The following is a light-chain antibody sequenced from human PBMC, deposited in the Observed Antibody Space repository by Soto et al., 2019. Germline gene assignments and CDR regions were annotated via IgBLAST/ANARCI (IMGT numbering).Light chain of an antibody. J-gene: IGKJ3*01. Sequence: DIQLTQSPSFMSASVGDRVTILCRASQDIRSYLAWYQQKPGKAPKLLIYAASTLQSGVPSRFSGSGSGTEFTLTIRSLQPEDFATYYCQQLYSYPPTFGPGTKVDTK. V-gene: IGKV1-9*01. CDR1: QDIRSY. CDR3: QQLYSYPPT. CDR2: AAS.